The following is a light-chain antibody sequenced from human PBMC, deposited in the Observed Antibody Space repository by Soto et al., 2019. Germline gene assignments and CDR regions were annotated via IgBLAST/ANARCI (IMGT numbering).Light chain of an antibody. Sequence: QSVLTQPASVSGSPGQSITISCTGTSSDVGGYNYVSWYQHHPGKAPKLMIYDVTNRPSGVSNRFSGSKSGNTASLTISGLQAEDEADYYCRSYTSINTLVLFGGGTKLTVL. V-gene: IGLV2-14*03. CDR1: SSDVGGYNY. CDR2: DVT. CDR3: RSYTSINTLVL. J-gene: IGLJ2*01.